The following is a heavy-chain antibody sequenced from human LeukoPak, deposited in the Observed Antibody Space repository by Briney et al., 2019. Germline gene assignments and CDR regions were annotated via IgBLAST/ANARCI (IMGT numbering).Heavy chain of an antibody. V-gene: IGHV3-23*01. CDR1: GFTFISYA. Sequence: GGSLRLSCAASGFTFISYAMSWVRQAPGKGLEWVSAISGGGGSTYYADSVKGRFTISRDNSKNTLYLQMNSLRAEDTAVYYCARGSYYFDYWGQGTLVTVSS. J-gene: IGHJ4*02. CDR3: ARGSYYFDY. CDR2: ISGGGGST. D-gene: IGHD3-16*02.